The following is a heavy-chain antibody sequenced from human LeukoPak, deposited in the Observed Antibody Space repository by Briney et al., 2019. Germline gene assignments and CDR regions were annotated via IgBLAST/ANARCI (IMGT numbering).Heavy chain of an antibody. CDR2: ISSSGSTI. V-gene: IGHV3-48*03. Sequence: PGGSLRLSCAASGFTFSSYEMNWVRQAPGKGLEWVSYISSSGSTIYCADSVKGRFTISRDNAKNSLYLQMNSLRAEDTAVYYCARDRNPFDYWGQGTLVTVSS. J-gene: IGHJ4*02. CDR1: GFTFSSYE. CDR3: ARDRNPFDY.